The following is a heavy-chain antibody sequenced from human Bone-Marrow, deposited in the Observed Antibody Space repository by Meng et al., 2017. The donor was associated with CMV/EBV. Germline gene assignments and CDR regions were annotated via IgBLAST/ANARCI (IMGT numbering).Heavy chain of an antibody. CDR2: INPSGGST. CDR3: ARDTKDSYDLWSASSPEPDNGMDV. D-gene: IGHD3-3*01. V-gene: IGHV1-46*01. CDR1: GYTFTSYY. Sequence: ASVKVSCKASGYTFTSYYMHWVRQAPGQGLEWMGIINPSGGSTSYAQKFQGRVTMTRDTSITTDDMELNRRRSDDTAVYFCARDTKDSYDLWSASSPEPDNGMDVWGQGTTVTVSS. J-gene: IGHJ6*02.